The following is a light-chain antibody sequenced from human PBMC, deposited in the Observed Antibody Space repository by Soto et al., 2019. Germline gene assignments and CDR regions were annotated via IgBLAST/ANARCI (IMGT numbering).Light chain of an antibody. V-gene: IGLV1-40*01. CDR1: SSNIGAGYD. Sequence: QSVLTQPPSVSGAPGQRVTISCTGSSSNIGAGYDVHWYQQLPGTAPKLLIYGNSNRPSGVPDRFSGSKSGTSASLAITGLQAEDVADYYCQSYDSSPDVVFGGGTKVTVL. CDR2: GNS. J-gene: IGLJ2*01. CDR3: QSYDSSPDVV.